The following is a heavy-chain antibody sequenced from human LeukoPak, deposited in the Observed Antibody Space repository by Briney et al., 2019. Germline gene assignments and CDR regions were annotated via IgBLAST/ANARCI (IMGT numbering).Heavy chain of an antibody. V-gene: IGHV3-48*04. CDR1: GFTFSSHS. Sequence: PGGSLRLSCAASGFTFSSHSMNWVRQAPGKGLEWVSYISGGGSTIYYADSVKGRFTISRDNAKNSLYLQMNSLRVEDTAVYYCARGLEQQLIVGYYYYAMDAWGQGATVTVSS. CDR2: ISGGGSTI. CDR3: ARGLEQQLIVGYYYYAMDA. D-gene: IGHD6-13*01. J-gene: IGHJ6*02.